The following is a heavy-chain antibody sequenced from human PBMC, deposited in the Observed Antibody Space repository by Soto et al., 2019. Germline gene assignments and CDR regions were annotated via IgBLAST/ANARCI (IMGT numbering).Heavy chain of an antibody. Sequence: EVQLMESGGGLVQPGGSLRLSCAASGFSFSSNWMHWVRQAPGMGLVWVSRINNDGSSTIYADSVKGRFTISRDNAKNTLYLEMNILRAEDTAVYYCAGSVTGSHAYEIWGQGATVTVSS. J-gene: IGHJ3*02. CDR2: INNDGSST. D-gene: IGHD3-10*01. CDR3: AGSVTGSHAYEI. CDR1: GFSFSSNW. V-gene: IGHV3-74*01.